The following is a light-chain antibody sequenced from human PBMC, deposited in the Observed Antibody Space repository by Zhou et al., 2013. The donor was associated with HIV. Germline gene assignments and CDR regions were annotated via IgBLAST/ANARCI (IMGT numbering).Light chain of an antibody. CDR2: AAS. CDR3: QQTYSIPLT. CDR1: QDISNY. Sequence: DIQMTQSPSSLSASVGDRVTITCHASQDISNYLNWYQQKPGKAPKLLISAASSLQSGVPSRFSGSGSGTYFTLTITNLQPEDFATYFCQQTYSIPLTFGGGTRLEIK. J-gene: IGKJ4*01. V-gene: IGKV1-39*01.